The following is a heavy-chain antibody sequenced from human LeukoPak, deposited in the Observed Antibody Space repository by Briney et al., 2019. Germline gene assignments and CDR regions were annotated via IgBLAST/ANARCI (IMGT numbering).Heavy chain of an antibody. Sequence: GRSLRLSCAASGFTFDDYAMYGVRRAPGKGLEGFSGISWNSGSIGYADSVKGRFTISRDNAKDSLYLQMNSLRAEDTALYYCAKANHYGDYLDYWGQGTLVTVSS. CDR3: AKANHYGDYLDY. V-gene: IGHV3-9*01. J-gene: IGHJ4*02. D-gene: IGHD4-17*01. CDR1: GFTFDDYA. CDR2: ISWNSGSI.